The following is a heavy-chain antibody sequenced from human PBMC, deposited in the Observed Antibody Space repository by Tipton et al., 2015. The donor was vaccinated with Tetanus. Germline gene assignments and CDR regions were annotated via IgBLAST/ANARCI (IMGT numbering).Heavy chain of an antibody. J-gene: IGHJ4*02. CDR3: ARNYYDSSGLVP. Sequence: GSLRLSCTASGFTFGDYAMSWFRQAPGKGLEWVSYISSSGGTMYYADSVKGRFTISRDNAKNSLYLQMNSLRAEDTAVYYCARNYYDSSGLVPWGQGTLVTVSS. CDR1: GFTFGDYA. V-gene: IGHV3-11*01. D-gene: IGHD3-22*01. CDR2: ISSSGGTM.